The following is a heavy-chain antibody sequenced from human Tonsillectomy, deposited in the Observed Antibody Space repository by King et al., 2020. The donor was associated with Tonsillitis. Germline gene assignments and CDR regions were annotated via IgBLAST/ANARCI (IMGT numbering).Heavy chain of an antibody. V-gene: IGHV3-30*01. CDR3: ARDHTAAGTVDY. Sequence: VQLVESGGGVVQPGRSLRLSCAASGFTFNDYAMHLVRQAPGKGLEWVAVISYDGANGYYADSVKGRFTISRDNSKNTLYLQMNSLRAEDTAVYYCARDHTAAGTVDYWGQGTLVTVSS. D-gene: IGHD6-13*01. CDR1: GFTFNDYA. CDR2: ISYDGANG. J-gene: IGHJ4*02.